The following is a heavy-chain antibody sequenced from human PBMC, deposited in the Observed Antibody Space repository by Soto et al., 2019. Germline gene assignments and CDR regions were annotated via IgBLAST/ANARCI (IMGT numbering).Heavy chain of an antibody. Sequence: GGSLRLSCAASGFTFSDYYLSWIRQAPGKGLEWVSYISSSGSTIYYSDSVKGRFTISRDNAKNSLYLQKNSLRAEDTAVYYCSRDETPSFWSGYLGSFDYWGQGTLVTVSS. CDR3: SRDETPSFWSGYLGSFDY. V-gene: IGHV3-11*01. D-gene: IGHD3-3*01. CDR2: ISSSGSTI. CDR1: GFTFSDYY. J-gene: IGHJ4*02.